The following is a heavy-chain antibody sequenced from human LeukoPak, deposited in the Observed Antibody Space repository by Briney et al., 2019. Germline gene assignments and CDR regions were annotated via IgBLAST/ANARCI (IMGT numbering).Heavy chain of an antibody. Sequence: GGSLRLSCAASGFTVSSNYMSGGRQAPGKGLEWVSGIYSGGSTYYADSVKGRFTISRHNSKNTLYLQMNSLRAEDTAVYYCARVASNWNFGYWRQGTLVTVSS. J-gene: IGHJ4*02. V-gene: IGHV3-53*04. CDR3: ARVASNWNFGY. CDR2: IYSGGST. CDR1: GFTVSSNY. D-gene: IGHD1-20*01.